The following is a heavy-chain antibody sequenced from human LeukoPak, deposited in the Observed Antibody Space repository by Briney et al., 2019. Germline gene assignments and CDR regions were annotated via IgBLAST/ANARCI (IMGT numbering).Heavy chain of an antibody. J-gene: IGHJ4*02. Sequence: SGTLSLTCGVSGGSITTTNWWSWVRQPPGKGLEWIGEIYHHGATNYNPSLKSRVTLSVDKSKNQFSLELSPVTAADTAVYYCARGPSVAAHLDYWGQGTLVTVSS. CDR2: IYHHGAT. CDR1: GGSITTTNW. D-gene: IGHD5-12*01. CDR3: ARGPSVAAHLDY. V-gene: IGHV4-4*02.